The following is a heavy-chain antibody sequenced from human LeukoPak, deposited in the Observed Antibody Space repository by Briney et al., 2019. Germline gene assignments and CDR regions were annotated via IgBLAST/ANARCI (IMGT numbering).Heavy chain of an antibody. CDR1: GFTFSDYG. Sequence: GGSLRLSCAASGFTFSDYGMTWVRQAPGKGLEWVSAISGNTYNTYYADSVKGRFAISRDNSKNTLYLQMNSLRAEDTAIYYCAKSVPYWYFDLWGRRTLVTVSS. CDR3: AKSVPYWYFDL. CDR2: ISGNTYNT. V-gene: IGHV3-23*01. J-gene: IGHJ2*01.